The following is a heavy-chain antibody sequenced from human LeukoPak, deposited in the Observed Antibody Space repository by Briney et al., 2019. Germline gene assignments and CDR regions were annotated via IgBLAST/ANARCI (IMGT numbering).Heavy chain of an antibody. CDR3: ARGIVVGGIGWFDP. D-gene: IGHD3-22*01. CDR2: IYHSGNT. Sequence: SETLSLTCAVSGGSISSTNWWSWVRQPPGKGLEWIGEIYHSGNTNYNPSLKSRVAISVDKSKNQFSLKLHSVTAADTAVYYCARGIVVGGIGWFDPWGQGTLVTVPS. V-gene: IGHV4-4*02. CDR1: GGSISSTNW. J-gene: IGHJ5*02.